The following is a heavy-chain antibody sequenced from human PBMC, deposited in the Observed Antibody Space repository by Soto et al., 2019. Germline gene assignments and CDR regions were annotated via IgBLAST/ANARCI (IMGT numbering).Heavy chain of an antibody. J-gene: IGHJ3*02. V-gene: IGHV1-69*02. CDR3: ARVPSTTIFGALDAFDI. CDR2: IIPILGIA. Sequence: ASVKVSCKASGGTFSSHTISWVRQAPGQGLEWMGRIIPILGIANYAQKFQGRVTITADKSTSTAYMELSSLRSEDTAVYYCARVPSTTIFGALDAFDIWGQGTMVTVSS. D-gene: IGHD3-3*01. CDR1: GGTFSSHT.